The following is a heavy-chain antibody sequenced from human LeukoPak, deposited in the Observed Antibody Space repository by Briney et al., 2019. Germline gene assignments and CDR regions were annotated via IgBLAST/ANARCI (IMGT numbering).Heavy chain of an antibody. CDR2: IRYDGSNK. J-gene: IGHJ5*02. D-gene: IGHD3-3*01. CDR3: ASGYYDLGYNWFDP. Sequence: PGGSLRLSCAASGFTFSSYGMHWVRQAPGKGLEWVAFIRYDGSNKYYADSVKGRFTISRDNSKNTLYLQMNSLRAEDTAVYYCASGYYDLGYNWFDPWGQGTLVTVSS. V-gene: IGHV3-30*02. CDR1: GFTFSSYG.